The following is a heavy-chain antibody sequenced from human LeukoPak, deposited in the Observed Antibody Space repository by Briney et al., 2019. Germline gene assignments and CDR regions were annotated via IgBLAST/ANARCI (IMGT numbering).Heavy chain of an antibody. CDR2: INPNSGGT. J-gene: IGHJ5*02. CDR3: ARGTYYYDSSGGNWFDP. Sequence: SSVKVSCLASGYTFTGYYMHWVLQAPGQGLEWVGWINPNSGGTNYTQKIQGRVTMTRDTSISTAYMELSRLRSDDTAVYYCARGTYYYDSSGGNWFDPWGQGTLVTVSS. CDR1: GYTFTGYY. V-gene: IGHV1-2*02. D-gene: IGHD3-22*01.